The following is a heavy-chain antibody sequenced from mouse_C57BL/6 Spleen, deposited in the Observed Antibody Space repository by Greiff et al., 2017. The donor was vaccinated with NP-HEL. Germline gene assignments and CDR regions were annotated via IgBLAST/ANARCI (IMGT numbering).Heavy chain of an antibody. V-gene: IGHV1-15*01. CDR2: IDPETGGT. J-gene: IGHJ2*01. Sequence: VQLQESGAELVRPGASVTLSCKASGYTFTDYEMHWVKQTPVHGLEWIGAIDPETGGTAYNQKFKGKAILTADKSSSTAYMELRSLTSEDSAVYYCTRDYRLFDYWGQGTTLTVSS. CDR1: GYTFTDYE. D-gene: IGHD1-1*02. CDR3: TRDYRLFDY.